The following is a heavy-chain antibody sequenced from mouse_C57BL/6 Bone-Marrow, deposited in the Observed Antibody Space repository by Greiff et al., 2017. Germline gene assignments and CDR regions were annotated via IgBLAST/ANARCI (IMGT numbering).Heavy chain of an antibody. J-gene: IGHJ1*03. V-gene: IGHV3-8*01. D-gene: IGHD1-1*01. CDR3: ARYNYGSSSPRYFDV. CDR1: GYSITSDY. Sequence: EVKLVESGPGLAKPSQTLSLTCSVTGYSITSDYWNWIRKFPGNKLEYMGYISYSGSTYYNPSLKSRISITRDTSKNQYYLQLNSVTTEDTATYYCARYNYGSSSPRYFDVWGTGTTVTVSS. CDR2: ISYSGST.